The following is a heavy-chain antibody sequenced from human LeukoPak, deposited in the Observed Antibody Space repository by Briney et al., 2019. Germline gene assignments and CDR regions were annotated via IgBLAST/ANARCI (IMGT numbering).Heavy chain of an antibody. CDR3: TTGAVAGPYYYGMDV. V-gene: IGHV3-15*01. CDR1: GFTFSNYA. D-gene: IGHD6-19*01. CDR2: IKSKTDGGTT. J-gene: IGHJ6*04. Sequence: PGGSLRLSCAASGFTFSNYAMNWVRQAPGKGLEWVGRIKSKTDGGTTDYAAPVKGRFTISRDDSKNTLYLQMNSLKTEDTAVYYCTTGAVAGPYYYGMDVWGKGTTVTVSS.